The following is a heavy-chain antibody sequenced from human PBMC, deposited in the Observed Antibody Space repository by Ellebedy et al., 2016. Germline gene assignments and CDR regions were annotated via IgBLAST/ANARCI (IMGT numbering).Heavy chain of an antibody. V-gene: IGHV3-53*01. Sequence: GGSLRLSCAASGFTVRNTYMGWVRQAPGKGLEWVSVIYMGGSTYYVDSVKGRFIISRDNFENTLLLQMNSLRDEDTAVYYCVTPGGYVGAFDLWGQGTLVIVSS. J-gene: IGHJ5*02. CDR2: IYMGGST. D-gene: IGHD2-15*01. CDR3: VTPGGYVGAFDL. CDR1: GFTVRNTY.